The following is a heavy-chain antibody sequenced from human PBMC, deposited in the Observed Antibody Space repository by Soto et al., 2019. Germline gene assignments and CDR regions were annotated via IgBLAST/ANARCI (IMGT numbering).Heavy chain of an antibody. CDR2: ISPNGDRT. CDR3: AKVRLTDYLRYAPHL. D-gene: IGHD2-8*01. CDR1: GFTFNNYA. V-gene: IGHV3-23*01. J-gene: IGHJ3*01. Sequence: EVQLLESGGGLVQPGGSLRLACAASGFTFNNYAMNWVRQAPGRGLEWGSIISPNGDRTYYADSLKGRFTISRDNSQNTVFLQMNSLRAEDTAIYFCAKVRLTDYLRYAPHLWGQGTLVTVSS.